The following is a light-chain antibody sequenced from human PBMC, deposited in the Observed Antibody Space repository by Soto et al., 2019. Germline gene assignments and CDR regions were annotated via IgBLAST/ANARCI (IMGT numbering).Light chain of an antibody. Sequence: QSALTQPPSASGSLGQSVTITCTGTSSDVGGYDYVSWYQHHPGKAPKLMIHEVNKRPSGVPDRFSGSRSGNTASLTVSGLQADDEADYYCSSYAGSNIVLFGGGTKLTVL. CDR2: EVN. CDR1: SSDVGGYDY. V-gene: IGLV2-8*01. CDR3: SSYAGSNIVL. J-gene: IGLJ2*01.